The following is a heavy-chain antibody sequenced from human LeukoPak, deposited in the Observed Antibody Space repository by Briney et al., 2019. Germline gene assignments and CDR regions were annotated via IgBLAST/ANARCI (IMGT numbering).Heavy chain of an antibody. CDR2: IRSKANSYAT. Sequence: GGSLRLSCAASGFTFSGSAMHWVRQASRTGLEWVGRIRSKANSYATAYAASVKGRFTIFRDDSKNTAYLQMNSLKTEDTAVYYCTSFYCSSTSCVHWGQGTLVTVSS. D-gene: IGHD2-2*01. CDR1: GFTFSGSA. J-gene: IGHJ4*02. CDR3: TSFYCSSTSCVH. V-gene: IGHV3-73*01.